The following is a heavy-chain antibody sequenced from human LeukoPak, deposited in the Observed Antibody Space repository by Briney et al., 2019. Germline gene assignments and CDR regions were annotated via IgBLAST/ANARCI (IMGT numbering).Heavy chain of an antibody. D-gene: IGHD1-1*01. Sequence: SETLSLTCTVPGGSISGYYWSWIRQPPGKGLEWIGYIYFGGSTNYNPSLKSRVTFSVDTSKNQFSLKLSSVTAADTAVYYCARDRPTGTFDYWGQGTLVTVSS. CDR2: IYFGGST. CDR1: GGSISGYY. J-gene: IGHJ4*02. CDR3: ARDRPTGTFDY. V-gene: IGHV4-59*12.